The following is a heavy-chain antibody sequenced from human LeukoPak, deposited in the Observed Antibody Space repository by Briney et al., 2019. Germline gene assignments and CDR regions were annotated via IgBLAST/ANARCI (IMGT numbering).Heavy chain of an antibody. Sequence: SETLSLTCTVSGYSISSGYYWGWIRQPPGKGLEWIGSIYHSGRTFYNPSLKSRVTISVDKSKNQFSLKLSSVTAADTAVYYCARTSRDYYYYYYMDVWGKGTTVTVSS. CDR2: IYHSGRT. CDR3: ARTSRDYYYYYYMDV. J-gene: IGHJ6*03. V-gene: IGHV4-38-2*02. CDR1: GYSISSGYY.